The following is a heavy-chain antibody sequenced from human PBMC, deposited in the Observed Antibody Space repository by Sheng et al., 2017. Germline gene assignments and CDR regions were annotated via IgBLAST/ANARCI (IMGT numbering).Heavy chain of an antibody. Sequence: EGQLLESGGGLVQTGGSLRLSCAASGLSFDTNAMTWVRQAPGKGLEWVSTISGGGGVTYYADSVKGRFTISRDNFKNTLFLQMSSLSAGDTAVYYCARVGGGLSIFPYYFDFWGQGTLVTV. D-gene: IGHD3-16*01. CDR1: GLSFDTNA. CDR3: ARVGGGLSIFPYYFDF. J-gene: IGHJ4*02. V-gene: IGHV3-23*01. CDR2: ISGGGGVT.